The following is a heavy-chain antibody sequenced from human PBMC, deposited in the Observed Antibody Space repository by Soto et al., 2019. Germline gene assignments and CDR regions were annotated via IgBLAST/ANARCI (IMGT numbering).Heavy chain of an antibody. Sequence: GGSLRLSCEGSGFNFRNFNMIWVRQAPGKGLEWVSSVSGSSSYIYYADSVKGRFTVSRDNANNLVFLQMNGLRPEDTAMYYCARDLRGHYGPWGQGTMVTVS. D-gene: IGHD4-17*01. CDR2: VSGSSSYI. J-gene: IGHJ3*01. CDR3: ARDLRGHYGP. V-gene: IGHV3-21*06. CDR1: GFNFRNFN.